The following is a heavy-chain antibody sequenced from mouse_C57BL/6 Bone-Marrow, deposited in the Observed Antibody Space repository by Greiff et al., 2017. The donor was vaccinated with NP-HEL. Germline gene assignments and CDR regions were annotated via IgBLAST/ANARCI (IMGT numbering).Heavy chain of an antibody. V-gene: IGHV14-2*01. D-gene: IGHD1-1*01. CDR2: IDPEDGET. CDR1: GFNIKDYY. CDR3: ARSTTVVAFYWYFDV. Sequence: EVKLQESGAELVKPGASVKLSCTASGFNIKDYYMHWVKQRTEQGLEWIGRIDPEDGETKYAPKFQGKATITADTSSNTAYLQLSSLTSEDTAVYYCARSTTVVAFYWYFDVWGTGTTVTVSS. J-gene: IGHJ1*03.